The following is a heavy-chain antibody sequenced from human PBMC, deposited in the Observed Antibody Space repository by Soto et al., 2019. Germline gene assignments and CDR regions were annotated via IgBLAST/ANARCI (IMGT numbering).Heavy chain of an antibody. CDR1: CYTFTSYG. J-gene: IGHJ5*02. Sequence: ASVKVSCKASCYTFTSYGISWLRHSPGQGLEWMLWISAYNGNTNYAQKLQGRVTMTTDTSTSTAYMELRSLRSDDTAVYYCASTLGYLGTWFDTWGQGTLVTVSS. V-gene: IGHV1-18*01. CDR2: ISAYNGNT. D-gene: IGHD2-2*03. CDR3: ASTLGYLGTWFDT.